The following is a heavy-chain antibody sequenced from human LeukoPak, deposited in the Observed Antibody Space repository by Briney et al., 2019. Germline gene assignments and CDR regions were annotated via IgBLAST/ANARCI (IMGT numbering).Heavy chain of an antibody. Sequence: PSETLSLTCAVYGGSFSGYYWSWIRQPLGKGLGWIGEINHSGSTNYNPSLKSRVTISVDTSKNQFSLKLSSVTAADTAVYYCARGYDYVWGSYRRFRFDYWGQGTLVTVSS. CDR3: ARGYDYVWGSYRRFRFDY. CDR1: GGSFSGYY. D-gene: IGHD3-16*02. CDR2: INHSGST. V-gene: IGHV4-34*01. J-gene: IGHJ4*02.